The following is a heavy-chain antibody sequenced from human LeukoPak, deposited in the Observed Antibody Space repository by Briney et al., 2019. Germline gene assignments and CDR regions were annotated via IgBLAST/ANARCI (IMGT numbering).Heavy chain of an antibody. CDR2: INPNSGGT. CDR1: GYTFTAYY. Sequence: ASVKVSCKASGYTFTAYYIHWVRQAPGQGLEWMGWINPNSGGTNYAQNFQGRVTMTRDTSISTAYMELSRLTSDDTAVYYCARPTRTGNNDYWGQGTLVTVSS. V-gene: IGHV1-2*02. D-gene: IGHD1-1*01. J-gene: IGHJ4*02. CDR3: ARPTRTGNNDY.